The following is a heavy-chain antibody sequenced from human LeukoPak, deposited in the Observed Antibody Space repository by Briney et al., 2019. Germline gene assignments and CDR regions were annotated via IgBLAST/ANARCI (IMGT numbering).Heavy chain of an antibody. D-gene: IGHD3-16*01. J-gene: IGHJ4*02. V-gene: IGHV1-8*01. Sequence: ASVKVSCKASGYTFTSYDINWVRQATGQGLEWMGWMNPNSGNTGYAQKFQGRVTITADESTSTAYMELSSLRSEDTAVYYCARVSGLGDYFDYWGQGTLVTVSS. CDR3: ARVSGLGDYFDY. CDR1: GYTFTSYD. CDR2: MNPNSGNT.